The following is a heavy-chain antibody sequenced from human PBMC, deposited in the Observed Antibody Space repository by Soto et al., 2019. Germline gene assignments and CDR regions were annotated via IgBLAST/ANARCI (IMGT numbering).Heavy chain of an antibody. V-gene: IGHV1-18*01. D-gene: IGHD3-3*01. CDR1: GYTFTSYG. CDR3: ARMYYDFWSGYTYDPNWFDP. J-gene: IGHJ5*02. CDR2: ISAYNGNT. Sequence: ASEKVSCKASGYTFTSYGISWVRQAPGQGLEWMGWISAYNGNTNYAQKLQGRVTMTTDTSTSTAYMELRSLRSDDTAVYYCARMYYDFWSGYTYDPNWFDPWGQGTQVTVSS.